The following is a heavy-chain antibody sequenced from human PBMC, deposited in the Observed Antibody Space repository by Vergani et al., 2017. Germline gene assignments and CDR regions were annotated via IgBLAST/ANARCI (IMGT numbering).Heavy chain of an antibody. CDR3: ARAYGRYDWFDY. Sequence: EVHLLESGGGLVQSGGSLRLSCAASGFTSSNSAVSWVRQAPGRGLAWVSSISGPGLSTYYADSVKGRFSISRDNSKNTVFLQMHSLRAEDTAIYYCARAYGRYDWFDYWGQRTLVTVSS. CDR1: GFTSSNSA. V-gene: IGHV3-23*01. D-gene: IGHD1-20*01. CDR2: ISGPGLST. J-gene: IGHJ4*01.